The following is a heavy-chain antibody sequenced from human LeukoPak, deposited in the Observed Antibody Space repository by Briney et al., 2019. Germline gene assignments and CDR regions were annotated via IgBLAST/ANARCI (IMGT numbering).Heavy chain of an antibody. V-gene: IGHV3-9*01. D-gene: IGHD3-22*01. CDR3: AKSDGYYQDFDY. J-gene: IGHJ4*02. CDR1: GFTFDNYA. Sequence: GGSLRLSCAASGFTFDNYAMHWVRQAPGKGLEWVSGISWNSGSIGYADSVKGRFTISRDNAKNSLYLQMNSLRAEDTALYYCAKSDGYYQDFDYWGQGTLVTVSS. CDR2: ISWNSGSI.